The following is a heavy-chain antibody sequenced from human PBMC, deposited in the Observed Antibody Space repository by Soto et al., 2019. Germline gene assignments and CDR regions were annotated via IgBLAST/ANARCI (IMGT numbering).Heavy chain of an antibody. D-gene: IGHD2-21*01. Sequence: GSVKVCFNASGYPFTSYGVSLVRRAPGQGLEWMGWIRPYNGNTNCAQKLQGRVTMTTDTSTSTAYMELRSLRSYDTAVYYCARDLKVNPIYYFDYWGQGTLVTVSS. V-gene: IGHV1-18*04. CDR1: GYPFTSYG. CDR2: IRPYNGNT. CDR3: ARDLKVNPIYYFDY. J-gene: IGHJ4*02.